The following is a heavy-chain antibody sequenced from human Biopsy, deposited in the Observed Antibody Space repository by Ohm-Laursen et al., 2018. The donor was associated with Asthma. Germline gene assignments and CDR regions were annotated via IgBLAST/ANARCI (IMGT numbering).Heavy chain of an antibody. CDR1: GGTLSNFA. V-gene: IGHV1-69*13. CDR3: ARCQVGYSSGWSLLLKKIYYSGMDV. J-gene: IGHJ6*02. Sequence: GALVKVSCKAPGGTLSNFAISWVRQAPGQGLEWLGGIMTVFGTTNYAQKFQGRVTITADESTSTAYMEVTSLRSEDTAIYYCARCQVGYSSGWSLLLKKIYYSGMDVWGQGTAVTVSS. CDR2: IMTVFGTT. D-gene: IGHD6-19*01.